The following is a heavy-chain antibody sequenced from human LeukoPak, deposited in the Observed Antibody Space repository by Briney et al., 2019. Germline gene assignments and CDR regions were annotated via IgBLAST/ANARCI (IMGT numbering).Heavy chain of an antibody. D-gene: IGHD6-19*01. J-gene: IGHJ4*02. CDR3: EKSRGAVAGDRGY. V-gene: IGHV3-23*01. CDR1: GFTFSSYA. CDR2: ISGSGGST. Sequence: GGSLRLSYAVSGFTFSSYAMSWVRQAPGKGLEWVSAISGSGGSTYYADSVKGRFTISRDNSKNTLYLQMNSLRAEDTAVYYCEKSRGAVAGDRGYWGQGTLVTVSS.